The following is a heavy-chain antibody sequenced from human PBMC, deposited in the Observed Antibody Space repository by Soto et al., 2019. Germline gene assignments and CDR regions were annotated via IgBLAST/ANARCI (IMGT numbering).Heavy chain of an antibody. J-gene: IGHJ4*02. CDR1: GFTFSNYG. Sequence: QVQLVESGGGVVQPGRSLRLSCAASGFTFSNYGMHWVRQAPGKGLEWVAVIWYDGSNKYYADSVKGRFTISRDNSKNKLFLQMNSLRAEDTAVYYCARQRVVITDFDYWGQGTLVTVSS. CDR2: IWYDGSNK. D-gene: IGHD3-22*01. V-gene: IGHV3-33*01. CDR3: ARQRVVITDFDY.